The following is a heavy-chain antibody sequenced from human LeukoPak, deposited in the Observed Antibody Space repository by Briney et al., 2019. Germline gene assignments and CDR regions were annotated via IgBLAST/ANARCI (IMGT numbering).Heavy chain of an antibody. D-gene: IGHD2-2*01. CDR3: ARDLGGVVPAAPYNWFDP. J-gene: IGHJ5*02. CDR1: GYTFTSYG. CDR2: ISAYNGNT. V-gene: IGHV1-18*01. Sequence: GASVKVSCKASGYTFTSYGINWVRQAPGQGLEWMGWISAYNGNTNYAQKLQGRVTMTTDTSTSTAYMELRSLRSDDTAVYYCARDLGGVVPAAPYNWFDPWGQGTLVTVSS.